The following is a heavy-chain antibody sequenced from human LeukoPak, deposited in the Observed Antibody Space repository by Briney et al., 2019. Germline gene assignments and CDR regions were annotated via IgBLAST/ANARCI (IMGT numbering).Heavy chain of an antibody. J-gene: IGHJ4*02. D-gene: IGHD2-8*01. V-gene: IGHV3-30*04. Sequence: GGSLRLSCAASGFTFSSYAMHWVRQAPGKGLEWVAVISYDGSNKYYADSVKGRFTISRDNSKNTLYLQMNSLRAEDTAVYYCARDGAYCTNGVCSNALDYWGQGTLVTVSS. CDR3: ARDGAYCTNGVCSNALDY. CDR2: ISYDGSNK. CDR1: GFTFSSYA.